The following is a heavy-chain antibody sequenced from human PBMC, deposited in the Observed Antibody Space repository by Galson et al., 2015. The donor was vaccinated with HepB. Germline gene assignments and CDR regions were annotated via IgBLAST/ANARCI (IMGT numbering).Heavy chain of an antibody. CDR2: FDPEDGKT. Sequence: SVKVSCKVSGYTLTELSMHWVRQAPGKGLEWMGGFDPEDGKTIYAQKFQGRLTMTEDTSTDTAYMELSSLRSEDTAVYYCARDWLEEIWGTFDIWGQGTMVTVSS. CDR3: ARDWLEEIWGTFDI. CDR1: GYTLTELS. V-gene: IGHV1-24*01. J-gene: IGHJ3*02. D-gene: IGHD3-10*01.